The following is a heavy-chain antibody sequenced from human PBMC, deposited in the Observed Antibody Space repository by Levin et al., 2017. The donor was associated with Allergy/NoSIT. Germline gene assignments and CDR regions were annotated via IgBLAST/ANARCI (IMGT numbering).Heavy chain of an antibody. CDR1: GGSFSGYY. Sequence: PSETLSLTCAVYGGSFSGYYWNWIRQPPGEGLEWIGEINHSGSTNYSPSLKSRVTISVDTSKNQFSLKLSSVTAADTAVYYCARASRSSWVGDAFHIWDQGTMVTVSS. J-gene: IGHJ3*02. V-gene: IGHV4-34*01. CDR2: INHSGST. CDR3: ARASRSSWVGDAFHI. D-gene: IGHD6-13*01.